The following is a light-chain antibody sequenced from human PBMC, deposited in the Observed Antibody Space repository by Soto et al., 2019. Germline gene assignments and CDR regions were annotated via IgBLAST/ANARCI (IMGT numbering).Light chain of an antibody. V-gene: IGLV1-44*01. CDR3: AAWDDSLNGVL. CDR2: SNN. J-gene: IGLJ2*01. CDR1: SSNIGSYT. Sequence: VLTQPPSASGTPGQRVTISCSGSSSNIGSYTVSWYQQLPGAAPKLLIYSNNQRPSGVPDRFSGSKSGTSASLGIGGLQSEDEADYYCAAWDDSLNGVLFGGGTKVTVL.